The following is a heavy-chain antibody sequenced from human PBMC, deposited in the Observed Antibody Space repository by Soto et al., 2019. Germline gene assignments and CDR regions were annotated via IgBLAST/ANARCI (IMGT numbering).Heavy chain of an antibody. V-gene: IGHV5-51*01. CDR3: ASPRVSTPGLEDPFDI. J-gene: IGHJ3*02. CDR1: GYSFTTYW. CDR2: IYPGDSDT. D-gene: IGHD5-12*01. Sequence: PGESLKISCKGSGYSFTTYWLAWVRQMPGKGLEYMGIIYPGDSDTRYSPSFQGQVTISADKSISTAYLQWTSLKASDTAIYYCASPRVSTPGLEDPFDIWGQGTMVTVSS.